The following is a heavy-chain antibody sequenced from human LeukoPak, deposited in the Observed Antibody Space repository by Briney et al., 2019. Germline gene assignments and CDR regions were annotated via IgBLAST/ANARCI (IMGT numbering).Heavy chain of an antibody. CDR2: ISAYNGNT. CDR3: ARDYGDYSDY. D-gene: IGHD4-17*01. J-gene: IGHJ4*02. V-gene: IGHV1-18*04. Sequence: ASVKVSCKASGYTFTSYFLHWVRQAPGQGLEWMGWISAYNGNTNYAQKLQGRVTMTTDTSTSTAYMELRSLRSDDTAVYYCARDYGDYSDYWGQGTLVTVSS. CDR1: GYTFTSYF.